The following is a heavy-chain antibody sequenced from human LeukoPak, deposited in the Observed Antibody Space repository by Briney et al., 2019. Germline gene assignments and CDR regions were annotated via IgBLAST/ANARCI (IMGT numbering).Heavy chain of an antibody. J-gene: IGHJ6*03. Sequence: PSETLSLTCTVSGGSISSYYWSWIRQPAGKGLEWIGRIYTSGSTNYNPSLKSRVTISVDKSKNQFSLKLGSVTAADTAVYYCARAYSSPQGAYYYYMDVWGKGTTVTVSS. CDR1: GGSISSYY. CDR2: IYTSGST. CDR3: ARAYSSPQGAYYYYMDV. V-gene: IGHV4-4*07. D-gene: IGHD6-13*01.